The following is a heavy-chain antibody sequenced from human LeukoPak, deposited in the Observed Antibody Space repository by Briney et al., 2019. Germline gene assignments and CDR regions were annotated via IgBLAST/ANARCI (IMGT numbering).Heavy chain of an antibody. D-gene: IGHD5-18*01. V-gene: IGHV3-21*01. Sequence: PGGSLRLSCAASGFTFSSYSMNWVRQTPGKGLEWVSSISSSSSYIYYADSVKGRFTISRDNSKNTLYLQMNSLRAEDTAVYYCAKDPRDHSYGWSWRYFDYWGXGTLVTVSS. CDR2: ISSSSSYI. J-gene: IGHJ4*02. CDR3: AKDPRDHSYGWSWRYFDY. CDR1: GFTFSSYS.